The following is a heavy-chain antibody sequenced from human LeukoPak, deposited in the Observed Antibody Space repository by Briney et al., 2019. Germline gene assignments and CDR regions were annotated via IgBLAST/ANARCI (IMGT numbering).Heavy chain of an antibody. Sequence: PGGSLRLSCAASGFTFSRYTVNWVRQAPGKGLEWVSYISSSSSDINCADSVKGRFTISRDNVKNSLYLQMNSLRDEDTAVYYCAREGYGSHAFDIWGQGTMVTVSS. CDR1: GFTFSRYT. D-gene: IGHD3-10*01. V-gene: IGHV3-48*02. CDR3: AREGYGSHAFDI. CDR2: ISSSSSDI. J-gene: IGHJ3*02.